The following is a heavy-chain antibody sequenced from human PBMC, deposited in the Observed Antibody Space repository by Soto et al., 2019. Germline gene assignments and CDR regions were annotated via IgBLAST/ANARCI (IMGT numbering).Heavy chain of an antibody. V-gene: IGHV1-69*13. D-gene: IGHD3-10*01. J-gene: IGHJ5*02. CDR2: IIPIFGTA. CDR3: ARRRYHGSASYYYWLDA. Sequence: VASVKVSCKASGGTFSSYAISWVRQAPGQGLEWMGGIIPIFGTANYAQKVQGRVTITADESTSTAYMELSSLRSEDTAVYYCARRRYHGSASYYYWLDAWGQGTLVTVYS. CDR1: GGTFSSYA.